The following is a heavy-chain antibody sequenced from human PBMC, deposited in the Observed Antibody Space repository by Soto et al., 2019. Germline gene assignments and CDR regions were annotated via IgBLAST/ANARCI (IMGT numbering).Heavy chain of an antibody. Sequence: QVQLVQSGAEVKNPGASVKVSCKAAGYIFTSYGITWVRQAPGQGLEWMGRISAYNGYTNYAENLQDRVTLTTETSTTTAYMELRSPRSDDTAVYYCARGGGSYWFDPWGQGTLVTVSS. D-gene: IGHD1-26*01. CDR1: GYIFTSYG. CDR2: ISAYNGYT. J-gene: IGHJ5*01. V-gene: IGHV1-18*01. CDR3: ARGGGSYWFDP.